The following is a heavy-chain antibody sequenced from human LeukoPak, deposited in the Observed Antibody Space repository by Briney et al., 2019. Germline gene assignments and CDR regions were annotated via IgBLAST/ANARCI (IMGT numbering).Heavy chain of an antibody. V-gene: IGHV4-30-4*01. Sequence: NPSETLSLTCTVSGGSISSGDYYWSWIRQPPGKGLEWIGYIYYSGSTYYNPSLKSRVTISVDTSKNQFSLKLSSVTAADTAVYYCARDLLNEGNHLDYWGQGTLVTVSS. CDR3: ARDLLNEGNHLDY. J-gene: IGHJ4*02. CDR2: IYYSGST. CDR1: GGSISSGDYY. D-gene: IGHD4-23*01.